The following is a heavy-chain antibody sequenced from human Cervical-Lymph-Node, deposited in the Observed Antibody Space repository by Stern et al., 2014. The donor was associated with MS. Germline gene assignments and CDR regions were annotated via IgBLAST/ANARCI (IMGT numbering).Heavy chain of an antibody. V-gene: IGHV3-33*01. J-gene: IGHJ4*02. CDR3: ATITPVDY. CDR2: IWRDGSEK. Sequence: QVQLVQSGGDVVQPGKSLRLSCAASGFTFSNYGMNWVRQAPGKGLEWVAVIWRDGSEKYYADSVKGRFTVSRDNSKNTVYLQMNSLRAEDTALYYCATITPVDYWGQGTLVIVSS. D-gene: IGHD1-14*01. CDR1: GFTFSNYG.